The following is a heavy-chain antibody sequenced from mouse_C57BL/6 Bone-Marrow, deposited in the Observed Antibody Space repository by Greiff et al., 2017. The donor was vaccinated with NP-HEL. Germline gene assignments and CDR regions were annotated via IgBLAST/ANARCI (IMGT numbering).Heavy chain of an antibody. CDR2: IYPGSGNT. J-gene: IGHJ3*01. D-gene: IGHD2-3*01. CDR1: GYTFTDYY. V-gene: IGHV1-76*01. Sequence: QVQLQQSGAELVRPGASVKLSCKASGYTFTDYYINWVKPRPGQGLEWIARIYPGSGNTYYNEKFTGKATLTAEKSSSTAYMQLSSLTSEDSAVYFCARGDFDGYSAWFAYWGQGTLVTVSA. CDR3: ARGDFDGYSAWFAY.